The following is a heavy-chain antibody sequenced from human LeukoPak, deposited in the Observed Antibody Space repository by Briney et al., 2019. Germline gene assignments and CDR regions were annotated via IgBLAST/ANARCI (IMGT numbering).Heavy chain of an antibody. D-gene: IGHD2-2*02. CDR3: AREAYCSGNSCYMGGWWFDP. CDR1: GGSISSSNDY. J-gene: IGHJ5*02. Sequence: PSQTLSLTCTVSGGSISSSNDYWSWIRQPAGKGLEWIGRIYTSGSTNYNPSLKSRVTISVDTSKNQFSLKLSSVTAADTAVYYCAREAYCSGNSCYMGGWWFDPWGQGTLVTVSS. CDR2: IYTSGST. V-gene: IGHV4-61*02.